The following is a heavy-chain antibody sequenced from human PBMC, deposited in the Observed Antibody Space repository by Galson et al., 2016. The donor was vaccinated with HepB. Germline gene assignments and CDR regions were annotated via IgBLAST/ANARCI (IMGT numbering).Heavy chain of an antibody. Sequence: SLRLSCAASGFTFSGYGMHWVRQAPGKGLEWVAADSVHGGRKFYADAVKGRLTISRDSANNMLFLQMTSLRADDTAVYYCAKRHEYCPPVGCSVDYWGQGTLVSVSS. J-gene: IGHJ4*02. V-gene: IGHV3-30*18. CDR1: GFTFSGYG. CDR2: DSVHGGRK. D-gene: IGHD3-10*02. CDR3: AKRHEYCPPVGCSVDY.